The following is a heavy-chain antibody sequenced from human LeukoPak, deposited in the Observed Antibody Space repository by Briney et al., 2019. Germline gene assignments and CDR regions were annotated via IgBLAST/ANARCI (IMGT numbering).Heavy chain of an antibody. J-gene: IGHJ3*02. CDR1: GFTVSSNY. D-gene: IGHD2-8*01. V-gene: IGHV3-66*02. CDR3: ARGGYCTNGVCNEAFDI. CDR2: IYIGGST. Sequence: GGSLRLSCAASGFTVSSNYMSWVRQAPGKGLEWVSIIYIGGSTFYADSVKGRFTISRDNSKNTLFLKMKSLRAEDTAIYYCARGGYCTNGVCNEAFDIWGQGTMVTVSS.